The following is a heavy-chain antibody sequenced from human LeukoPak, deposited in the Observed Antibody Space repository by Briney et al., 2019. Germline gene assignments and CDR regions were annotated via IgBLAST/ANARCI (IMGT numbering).Heavy chain of an antibody. CDR3: ASWYYDILTGSRPSLYYYYGMDV. Sequence: GASVKVSCKASGGTFSSYAISWVRQAPGQGLEWMGRIIPILGIANYAQKFQGRVTITADKSTSTAYMELSSLRSEDTAVYYCASWYYDILTGSRPSLYYYYGMDVWGQGTTVTVSS. V-gene: IGHV1-69*04. J-gene: IGHJ6*02. CDR1: GGTFSSYA. D-gene: IGHD3-9*01. CDR2: IIPILGIA.